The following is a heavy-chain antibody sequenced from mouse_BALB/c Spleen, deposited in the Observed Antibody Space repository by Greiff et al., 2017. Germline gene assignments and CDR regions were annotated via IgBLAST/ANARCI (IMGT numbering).Heavy chain of an antibody. D-gene: IGHD2-14*01. Sequence: QVQLKESGAELMKPGASVKISCKATGYTFSSYWIEWVKQRPGHGLEWIGEILPGSGSTNYNEKFKGKATFTADTSSNTAYMQLSSLTSEDSAVYYCARGDYRYDEWFAYWGQGTLVTVSA. CDR1: GYTFSSYW. J-gene: IGHJ3*01. CDR3: ARGDYRYDEWFAY. V-gene: IGHV1-9*01. CDR2: ILPGSGST.